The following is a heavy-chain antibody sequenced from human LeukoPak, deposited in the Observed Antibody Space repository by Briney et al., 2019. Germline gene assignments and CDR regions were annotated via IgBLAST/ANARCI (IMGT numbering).Heavy chain of an antibody. CDR1: GFTFSSYS. CDR2: ISSSSSTI. D-gene: IGHD3-3*01. CDR3: ARSIPPRYYDFWSGYWGYYYVDV. V-gene: IGHV3-48*04. Sequence: PGGSLRLSCAASGFTFSSYSMNWVRQAPGKGLEWVSYISSSSSTIYYADSVKGRFTISRDNAKNSLYLQMNSLRAEDTAVYYCARSIPPRYYDFWSGYWGYYYVDVWGKGTTVTVSS. J-gene: IGHJ6*03.